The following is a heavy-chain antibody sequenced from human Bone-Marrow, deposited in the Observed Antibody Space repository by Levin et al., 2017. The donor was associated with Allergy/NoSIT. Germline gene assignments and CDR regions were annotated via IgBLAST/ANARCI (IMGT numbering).Heavy chain of an antibody. CDR1: GESVSSSGFY. CDR2: IYYPGNT. V-gene: IGHV4-31*02. J-gene: IGHJ4*02. CDR3: ARESVYYGSGSWIDC. D-gene: IGHD3-10*01. Sequence: SQTLSLTCTVSGESVSSSGFYWTWIRQYPGQGLEWIGHIYYPGNTSYNPSLKSRVSLSEDRSKNQFSLKLDSVTAADTAVYYCARESVYYGSGSWIDCWGQGTLVTVSS.